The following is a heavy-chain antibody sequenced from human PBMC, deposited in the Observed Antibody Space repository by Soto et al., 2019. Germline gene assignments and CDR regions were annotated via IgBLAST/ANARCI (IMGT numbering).Heavy chain of an antibody. CDR2: IYYSGST. V-gene: IGHV4-39*01. J-gene: IGHJ4*02. CDR3: ARHRHYYGSGSQPFDY. Sequence: SETLSLTCTVSGGSISSSSYYWGWIRQPPGKGLEWIGSIYYSGSTYYNPSLKSRVTISVDTSKNQFSLKLSSVTAADTAVYYCARHRHYYGSGSQPFDYWGQGTLVTVSS. D-gene: IGHD3-10*01. CDR1: GGSISSSSYY.